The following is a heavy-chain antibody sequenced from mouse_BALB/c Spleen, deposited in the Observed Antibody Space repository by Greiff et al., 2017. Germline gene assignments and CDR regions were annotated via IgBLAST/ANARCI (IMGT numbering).Heavy chain of an antibody. V-gene: IGHV5-6-5*01. CDR2: ISSGGST. J-gene: IGHJ3*01. D-gene: IGHD2-1*01. CDR1: GFTFSIYA. CDR3: ARWDGNYSAWFAY. Sequence: EVMLVESGGGLVKPGGSLKLSCAASGFTFSIYAMSWVRQTPEKRLEWVASISSGGSTYYPDSVKGRFTISRDNARNILYLQMSSLRSEDTAMYYCARWDGNYSAWFAYWGQGTLVTVSA.